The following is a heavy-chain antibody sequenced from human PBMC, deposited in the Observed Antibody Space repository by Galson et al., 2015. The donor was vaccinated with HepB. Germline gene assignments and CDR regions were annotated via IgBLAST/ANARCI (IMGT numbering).Heavy chain of an antibody. CDR1: GGSISSNNW. CDR3: ARSRLLPIWFDP. D-gene: IGHD2-15*01. CDR2: IYYSGST. V-gene: IGHV4-31*11. J-gene: IGHJ5*02. Sequence: TLSLTCAVSGGSISSNNWWNWVRQHPGKGLEWIGYIYYSGSTYYNPSLKSRVTITVDTSKNQFSLKLSSVTAADTAVYYCARSRLLPIWFDPWGQGTLVTVSS.